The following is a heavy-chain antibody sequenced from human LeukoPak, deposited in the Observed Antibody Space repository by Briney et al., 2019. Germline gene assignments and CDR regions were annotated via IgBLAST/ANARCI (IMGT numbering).Heavy chain of an antibody. Sequence: GASVKVSCKASGGTFSSYAISWVRQAPGQGLEWMGCISAYNGNTNYAQKFQGRVTMTRDTSISTAYMELSRLRSDDTAVYYCAAIPVFGVVLHQEPVWGKGTTVTVSS. CDR1: GGTFSSYA. D-gene: IGHD3-3*01. CDR3: AAIPVFGVVLHQEPV. J-gene: IGHJ6*04. V-gene: IGHV1-18*01. CDR2: ISAYNGNT.